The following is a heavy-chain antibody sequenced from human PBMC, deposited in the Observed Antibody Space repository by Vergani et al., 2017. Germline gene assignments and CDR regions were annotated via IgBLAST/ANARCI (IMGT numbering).Heavy chain of an antibody. CDR1: GYTFTSYY. CDR2: INPSGGST. J-gene: IGHJ4*02. CDR3: AMDRRVLWFWELLVGQIADY. D-gene: IGHD3-10*01. V-gene: IGHV1-46*01. Sequence: QVQLVQSGAEVKKPGASVKVSCKASGYTFTSYYMHWVRQAPGQGLEWMGIINPSGGSTSYAQKFQGRVTMTRDTSTGTVYMELSSLRSEDTAVYYCAMDRRVLWFWELLVGQIADYWGQGTLVTVSS.